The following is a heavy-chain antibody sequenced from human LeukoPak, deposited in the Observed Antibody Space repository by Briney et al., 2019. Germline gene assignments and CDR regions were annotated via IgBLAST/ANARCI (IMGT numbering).Heavy chain of an antibody. Sequence: PGGSLRLSSAASGFTFSGYWMHWVRQTPEKGLVWVSRINTDGTTTDYAGSVKGRFTISRDNAKSTLYLQMNRLSAEDTAEYYCARANDNDGSSGYSHDYWGQGTLVTVS. CDR1: GFTFSGYW. CDR3: ARANDNDGSSGYSHDY. CDR2: INTDGTTT. D-gene: IGHD3-22*01. J-gene: IGHJ4*02. V-gene: IGHV3-74*01.